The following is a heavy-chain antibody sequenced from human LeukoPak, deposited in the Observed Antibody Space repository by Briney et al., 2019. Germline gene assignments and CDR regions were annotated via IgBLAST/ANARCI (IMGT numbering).Heavy chain of an antibody. J-gene: IGHJ4*02. CDR3: AKDYSSSWYYFDY. V-gene: IGHV3-30*02. Sequence: GGSLRLSCAASGFTFSNFGMHWVRQAPGKGLQWVAFIRYDGTNKYYADSVKGRFSISRDTSKNTLSLQMISLRAEDTAIYYCAKDYSSSWYYFDYWGQGTLATVSS. CDR1: GFTFSNFG. D-gene: IGHD6-13*01. CDR2: IRYDGTNK.